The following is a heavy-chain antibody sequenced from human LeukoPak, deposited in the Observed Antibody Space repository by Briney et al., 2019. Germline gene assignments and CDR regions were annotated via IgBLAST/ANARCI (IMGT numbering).Heavy chain of an antibody. Sequence: PGGSLRLSCAASGFTFSSYEMNWVRQAPGKGLEWVSYISSSGSTIYYADSVKGRFTISRDNAKNPLYLQMNSLRAEDTAVYYCASLYQYYYDSSGYSDYWGQGTLVTVSS. V-gene: IGHV3-48*03. CDR2: ISSSGSTI. CDR3: ASLYQYYYDSSGYSDY. J-gene: IGHJ4*02. D-gene: IGHD3-22*01. CDR1: GFTFSSYE.